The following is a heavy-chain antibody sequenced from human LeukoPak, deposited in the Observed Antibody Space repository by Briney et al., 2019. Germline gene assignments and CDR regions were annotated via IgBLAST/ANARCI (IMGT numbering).Heavy chain of an antibody. Sequence: SETLSLTCIISNGSISDDYWSWIRQPPGKGLEWIGYIYYSGSTNYNPSLKSRVTISVDRSKNQFSLKLSSLTAADTAVYYCARNRVVGAPNFDYWGQGTLVTVFS. CDR1: NGSISDDY. V-gene: IGHV4-59*01. D-gene: IGHD1-26*01. J-gene: IGHJ4*02. CDR3: ARNRVVGAPNFDY. CDR2: IYYSGST.